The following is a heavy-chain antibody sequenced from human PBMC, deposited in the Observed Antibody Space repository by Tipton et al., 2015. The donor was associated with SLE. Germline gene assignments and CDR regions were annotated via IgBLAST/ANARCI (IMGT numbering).Heavy chain of an antibody. CDR1: GGSFSGYY. CDR2: LNHGGSI. D-gene: IGHD1-26*01. V-gene: IGHV4-34*01. Sequence: LRLSCVVYGGSFSGYYWSWIRQPPGKGLEWVGELNHGGSINYNPSLKSRVTISVDTSKNQFSLKLSPVTAADTAVYYCARGGLGVSYYYYMDVWGKGTTVTVSS. CDR3: ARGGLGVSYYYYMDV. J-gene: IGHJ6*03.